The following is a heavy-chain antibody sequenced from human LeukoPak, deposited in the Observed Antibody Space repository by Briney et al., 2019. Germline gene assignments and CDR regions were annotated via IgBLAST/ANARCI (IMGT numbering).Heavy chain of an antibody. V-gene: IGHV4-59*08. CDR2: IYSSGST. CDR1: GGSISSYY. CDR3: ARRSSGYNYYGMDV. J-gene: IGHJ6*02. D-gene: IGHD3-22*01. Sequence: PSETLSLTRTVCGGSISSYYWSWIRQPPGKGREWIGYIYSSGSTDYKPPLQSRVTMSVDTSKNQFSLKLSSVTAADTAVYYCARRSSGYNYYGMDVWGQGTPVTVSS.